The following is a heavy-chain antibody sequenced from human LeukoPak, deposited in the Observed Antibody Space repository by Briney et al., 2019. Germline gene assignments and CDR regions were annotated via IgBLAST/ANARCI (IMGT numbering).Heavy chain of an antibody. D-gene: IGHD3-22*01. V-gene: IGHV3-30*09. CDR2: ISYDGSDK. CDR3: AREGSRGYYPY. Sequence: GGSLRLSCAASGSTFSGYPAHWVRQTAGKGLEWVAVISYDGSDKHYGDPVKGRFAISRDNSKNTVYLQMNSLRPEDTAVYYCAREGSRGYYPYWGQGILVTVSS. CDR1: GSTFSGYP. J-gene: IGHJ4*02.